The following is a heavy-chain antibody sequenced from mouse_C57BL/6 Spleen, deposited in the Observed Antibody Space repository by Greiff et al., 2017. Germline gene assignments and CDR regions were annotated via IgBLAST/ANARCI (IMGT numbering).Heavy chain of an antibody. CDR2: IHPNSGST. CDR1: GYTFTSYW. V-gene: IGHV1-64*01. CDR3: ARGELTGIFDY. D-gene: IGHD4-1*01. Sequence: VKLQQPGAELVKPGASVKLSCKASGYTFTSYWMHWVKQRPGQGLEWIGMIHPNSGSTNYNEKFKSKATLTVDKSSSTAYMQLSSLTSEDSAVYYCARGELTGIFDYWGQGTTLTGAS. J-gene: IGHJ2*01.